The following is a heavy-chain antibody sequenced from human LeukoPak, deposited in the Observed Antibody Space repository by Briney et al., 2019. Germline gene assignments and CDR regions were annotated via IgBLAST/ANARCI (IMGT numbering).Heavy chain of an antibody. CDR2: ISYDGSSK. J-gene: IGHJ4*02. D-gene: IGHD2-8*01. CDR1: GFTFSNSA. Sequence: PGGSLRLSCAASGFTFSNSAMHWVRQAPGKGLEWMTFISYDGSSKYYADAAKGRFTISRDHSKNTLYLEMSSLGLQDTAVYYCTEERDRDGYFRYWGQGPLVTVSS. V-gene: IGHV3-30-3*02. CDR3: TEERDRDGYFRY.